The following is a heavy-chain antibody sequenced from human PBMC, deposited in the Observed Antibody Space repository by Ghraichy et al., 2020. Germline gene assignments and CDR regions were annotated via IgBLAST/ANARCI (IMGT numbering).Heavy chain of an antibody. CDR1: GGSVSSGYFY. V-gene: IGHV4-61*01. CDR3: ARDLEYSYGRYFDY. D-gene: IGHD5-18*01. Sequence: SETLSLTCNVSGGSVSSGYFYWSWIRQPPGKGLEWIRYIHYSGSTNSNPSLRSRVTISVDTSRNQFSLRLTSVTAADTAVYYCARDLEYSYGRYFDYWGQGTLVAVSS. J-gene: IGHJ4*02. CDR2: IHYSGST.